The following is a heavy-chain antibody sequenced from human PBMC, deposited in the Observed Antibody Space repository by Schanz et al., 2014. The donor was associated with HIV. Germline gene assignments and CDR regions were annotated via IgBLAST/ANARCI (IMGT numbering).Heavy chain of an antibody. CDR2: ISFSGDSR. CDR3: AKPEYDSRGSSQSHFDY. CDR1: GFTFSSYA. J-gene: IGHJ4*02. V-gene: IGHV3-23*01. D-gene: IGHD3-22*01. Sequence: EVQVLESGGGLVQPGGSLRLSCAASGFTFSSYAMSWVRQAPGKGLEWVSAISFSGDSRYHGDSVKGRFTISRDNSKNTLYLQMTTLRIDDTAVYYCAKPEYDSRGSSQSHFDYWGQGTLVTVSS.